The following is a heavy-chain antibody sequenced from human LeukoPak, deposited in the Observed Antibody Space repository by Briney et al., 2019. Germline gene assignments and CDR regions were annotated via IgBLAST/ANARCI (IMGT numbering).Heavy chain of an antibody. D-gene: IGHD2-2*01. J-gene: IGHJ4*02. Sequence: GGSLRLSCAASGFTFSSYAMSWVRQAPGKGLEWVSGISGNGVNTYHADSVKGRFTISRDNSKNTLYLQMNSLRVEDTAVYYCAKPMCSSASCYRYFDYWGQGSPVTVSS. V-gene: IGHV3-23*01. CDR2: ISGNGVNT. CDR1: GFTFSSYA. CDR3: AKPMCSSASCYRYFDY.